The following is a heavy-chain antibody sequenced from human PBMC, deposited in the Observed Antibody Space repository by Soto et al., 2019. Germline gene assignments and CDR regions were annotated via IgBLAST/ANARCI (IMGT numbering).Heavy chain of an antibody. V-gene: IGHV5-10-1*01. Sequence: GESLKISCKGSGYNFTSYWISWVRQMPGKGLEWMGKIDPSDSYTDYSPSFQGHVTISADKSISTAYLQWSSLKASDTAMYYCARVPNYYYYGMDVWGQGTTVTVSS. CDR2: IDPSDSYT. CDR1: GYNFTSYW. J-gene: IGHJ6*02. CDR3: ARVPNYYYYGMDV.